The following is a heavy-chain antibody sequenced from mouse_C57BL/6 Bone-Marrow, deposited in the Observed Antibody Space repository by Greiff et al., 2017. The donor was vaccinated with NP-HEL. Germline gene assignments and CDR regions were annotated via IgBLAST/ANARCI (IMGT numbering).Heavy chain of an antibody. CDR1: GFTFSDYG. Sequence: EVKLMESGGGLVKPGGSLKLSCAASGFTFSDYGMHWVRQAPEKGLEWVAYISSGSSTIYYADTVKGRFTISRDNAKNTLFLQMTSLRSEDTAMYYCAREIYYYGSFDYWGQGTTLTVSS. CDR2: ISSGSSTI. D-gene: IGHD1-1*01. CDR3: AREIYYYGSFDY. J-gene: IGHJ2*01. V-gene: IGHV5-17*01.